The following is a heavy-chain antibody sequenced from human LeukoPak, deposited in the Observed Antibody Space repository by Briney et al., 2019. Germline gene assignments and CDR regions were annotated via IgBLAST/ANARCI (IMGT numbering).Heavy chain of an antibody. CDR1: GFTFSTYS. J-gene: IGHJ6*03. Sequence: GGSLRLSCAASGFTFSTYSMNWVRQAPGKGLEWVSSISSASSYIYYADSVKGRFTISRDDAKNSLYLQMNSLRAEDTAVYYCARYCSSSRCLYYYHMDVWGKGTTVTGSS. V-gene: IGHV3-21*01. D-gene: IGHD2-2*01. CDR2: ISSASSYI. CDR3: ARYCSSSRCLYYYHMDV.